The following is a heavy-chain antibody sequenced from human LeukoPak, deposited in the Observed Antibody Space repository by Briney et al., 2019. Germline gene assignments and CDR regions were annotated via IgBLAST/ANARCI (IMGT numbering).Heavy chain of an antibody. Sequence: SVKVSCKASGGTFSSYAISWVRQAPGQGLEWMGGIIPIFGTANYAQKFQDRVTITTDESTSTAYMELSSLRSEDTAVYYCARASGSHDGYYYYYMDVWGKGTTVTVSS. J-gene: IGHJ6*03. CDR1: GGTFSSYA. D-gene: IGHD1-26*01. V-gene: IGHV1-69*05. CDR2: IIPIFGTA. CDR3: ARASGSHDGYYYYYMDV.